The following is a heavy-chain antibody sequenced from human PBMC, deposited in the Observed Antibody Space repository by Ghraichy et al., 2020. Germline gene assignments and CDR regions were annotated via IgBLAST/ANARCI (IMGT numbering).Heavy chain of an antibody. CDR2: IYYNGDT. V-gene: IGHV4-39*02. J-gene: IGHJ4*02. Sequence: SETLSLTCTVSGGSSTSSNYYWGWIRQPPGKGLEWIGSIYYNGDTYYNPSLKSRVTISVDTSKNHFSLKLSSVTAADTAVYYCAIKVAVPSYYFDYWAQGTPVTVSS. CDR3: AIKVAVPSYYFDY. CDR1: GGSSTSSNYY. D-gene: IGHD6-19*01.